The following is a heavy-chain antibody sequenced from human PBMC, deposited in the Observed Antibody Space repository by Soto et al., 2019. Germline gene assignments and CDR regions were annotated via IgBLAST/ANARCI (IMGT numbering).Heavy chain of an antibody. CDR1: GFNFINAW. CDR3: SALGV. CDR2: IKSKADGETT. Sequence: EVQLVESGGGSVEPGGSLRLSCAASGFNFINAWMHWVRQAPGKGLEWVGRIKSKADGETTDYAAPVKGRFIISRDDSKNTLYLQINSLKMEDTAVYYCSALGVWGQGTTVTVSS. D-gene: IGHD1-26*01. V-gene: IGHV3-15*07. J-gene: IGHJ6*02.